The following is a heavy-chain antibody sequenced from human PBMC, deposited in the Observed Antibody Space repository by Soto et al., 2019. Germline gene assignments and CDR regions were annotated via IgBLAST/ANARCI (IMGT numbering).Heavy chain of an antibody. D-gene: IGHD3-10*01. Sequence: GGSLRLSCRVSGFTFNNSGMHWVRQAPGKGLEWMAVISYDGSDKYYADSVKGRVIISRDNSKNTLNLEMNSLRAEDTAVYYCARSFRVYNGMDVWGQGTTVTVSS. V-gene: IGHV3-30*03. CDR1: GFTFNNSG. J-gene: IGHJ6*02. CDR3: ARSFRVYNGMDV. CDR2: ISYDGSDK.